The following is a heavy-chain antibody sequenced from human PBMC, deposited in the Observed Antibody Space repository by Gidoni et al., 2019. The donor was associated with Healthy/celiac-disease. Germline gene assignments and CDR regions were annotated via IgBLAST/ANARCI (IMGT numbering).Heavy chain of an antibody. Sequence: QVQLVQSGAEVKQPGSSVKVSCKASGATFSSYAISWGRQAPGPGLEWMGRIIPILGIANYAQKFQGRVTITADKSTSTAYMELSSLRSEDTAVYYGARGHYYDSSGYPNAHFQHWGQGTLVTVSS. CDR2: IIPILGIA. J-gene: IGHJ1*01. CDR1: GATFSSYA. V-gene: IGHV1-69*04. CDR3: ARGHYYDSSGYPNAHFQH. D-gene: IGHD3-22*01.